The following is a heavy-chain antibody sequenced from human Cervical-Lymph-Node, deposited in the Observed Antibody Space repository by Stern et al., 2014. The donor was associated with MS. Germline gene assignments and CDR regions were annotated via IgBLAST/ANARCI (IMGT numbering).Heavy chain of an antibody. J-gene: IGHJ6*02. V-gene: IGHV1-69*01. D-gene: IGHD4-17*01. CDR3: ARDGDSSMLGLDV. Sequence: VQLVESGAEVKKPGSSVKVSCKASGGTLSDYGISWVRQAPGQGLEWMGGIIPLFGTANYEQKFQGRVTITADDSTNTAYMDLSSLTSDDTAVYYGARDGDSSMLGLDVWGQGTTVTVSS. CDR2: IIPLFGTA. CDR1: GGTLSDYG.